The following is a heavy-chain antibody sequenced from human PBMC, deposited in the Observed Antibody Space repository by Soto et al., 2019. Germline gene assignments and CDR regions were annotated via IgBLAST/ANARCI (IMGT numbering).Heavy chain of an antibody. CDR3: ARYRRVRGVIGPYYYYGMDV. J-gene: IGHJ6*02. Sequence: PSETLSLTCAVYGGSFSGYYWSWIRQPPGKGLDWIGEINHSGSTNYNPSLKSRVTISVDTSKNQFSLKLSSVTAADTAVYYCARYRRVRGVIGPYYYYGMDVWGQGTTVTVSS. CDR1: GGSFSGYY. CDR2: INHSGST. D-gene: IGHD3-10*01. V-gene: IGHV4-34*01.